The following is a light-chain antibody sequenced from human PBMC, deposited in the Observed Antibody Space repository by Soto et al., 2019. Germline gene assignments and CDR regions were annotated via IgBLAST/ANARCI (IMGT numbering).Light chain of an antibody. V-gene: IGLV2-23*02. J-gene: IGLJ2*01. Sequence: QSVLTQPASVSGSPGQSITISCAGTSSDVGSYDLVSWYQQHPGKAPKLMIYGVNKRPSGVSNRFSGSKSGNTASLTISVRQAEDEADYHCCSYAGSYTHVVFGGGTKLTVL. CDR3: CSYAGSYTHVV. CDR2: GVN. CDR1: SSDVGSYDL.